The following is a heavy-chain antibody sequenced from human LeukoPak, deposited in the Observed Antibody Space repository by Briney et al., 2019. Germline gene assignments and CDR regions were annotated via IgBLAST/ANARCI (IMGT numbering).Heavy chain of an antibody. CDR2: IYHSGST. CDR3: AFPWGSSGYVDY. CDR1: GGSISSYY. D-gene: IGHD6-19*01. J-gene: IGHJ4*02. V-gene: IGHV4-38-2*02. Sequence: SETLSLTCTVSGGSISSYYWGWIRQPPGKGLEWIGSIYHSGSTYYNPSLKSRVTISVDTSKNQFSLKLSSVTAADTAVYYCAFPWGSSGYVDYWGQGTLVTVSS.